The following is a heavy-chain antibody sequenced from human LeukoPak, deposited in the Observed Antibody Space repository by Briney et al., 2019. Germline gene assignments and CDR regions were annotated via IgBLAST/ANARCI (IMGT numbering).Heavy chain of an antibody. CDR3: ARVRSAGGSSSFGFDP. CDR1: GYTFTSYA. V-gene: IGHV7-4-1*02. Sequence: ASVKVSCKASGYTFTSYAMNWVRQAPGQGLEWMGWINTNTGNPTYAQGFTGRFVFSLDTSVSTAYLQISSLKAEDTAVYYCARVRSAGGSSSFGFDPWGQGTLVTVSS. CDR2: INTNTGNP. J-gene: IGHJ5*02. D-gene: IGHD6-13*01.